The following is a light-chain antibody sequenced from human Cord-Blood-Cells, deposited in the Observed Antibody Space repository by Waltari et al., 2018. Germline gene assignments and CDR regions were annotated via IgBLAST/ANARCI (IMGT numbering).Light chain of an antibody. V-gene: IGLV1-40*01. CDR3: QSYDSSLSGSVV. J-gene: IGLJ2*01. CDR2: GTS. Sequence: QSVLTQPPSVSGAPGQRVTISCTGSSSNIGAGYDVHWYQQLPGTAPKLLIYGTSIRPSGVPDRFSGSKSGTSASLAITGLQAEDEADYYCQSYDSSLSGSVVFGGGTKLTVL. CDR1: SSNIGAGYD.